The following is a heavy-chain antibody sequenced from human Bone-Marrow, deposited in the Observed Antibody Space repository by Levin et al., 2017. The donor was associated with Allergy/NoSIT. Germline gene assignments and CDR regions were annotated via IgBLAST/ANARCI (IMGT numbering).Heavy chain of an antibody. CDR1: GYTFSMYY. Sequence: GESLKISCKASGYTFSMYYIHWLRQAPGQGLEWVGVINPSTGSTSYAQKFQGRITMTRDTSTRTVYMELSSLRSDDTAVYFCAKDQTWSSKIPTTPDSFHWFDPWGQGTLVTVSS. V-gene: IGHV1-46*03. D-gene: IGHD3-10*01. CDR2: INPSTGST. J-gene: IGHJ5*02. CDR3: AKDQTWSSKIPTTPDSFHWFDP.